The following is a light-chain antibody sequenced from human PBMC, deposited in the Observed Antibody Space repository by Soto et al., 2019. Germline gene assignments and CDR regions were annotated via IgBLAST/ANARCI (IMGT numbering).Light chain of an antibody. CDR2: WAS. Sequence: DIVMTQSPDSLAVSLGERATINCKSSQSVFYSSNNKNYLAWYRHKPGHPPKLLIYWASNRESGVSDRFSGSASDTLFTLTFISQHAEDSPVYYRPQYDTIPGTFGQGTRLEIQ. J-gene: IGKJ5*01. CDR3: PQYDTIPGT. V-gene: IGKV4-1*01. CDR1: QSVFYSSNNKNY.